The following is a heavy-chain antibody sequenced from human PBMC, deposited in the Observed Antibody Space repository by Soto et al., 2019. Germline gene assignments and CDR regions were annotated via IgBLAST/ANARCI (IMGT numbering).Heavy chain of an antibody. J-gene: IGHJ4*02. CDR2: IDPSDSQT. D-gene: IGHD3-22*01. V-gene: IGHV5-10-1*01. Sequence: GESLKISCKGSGYSFAGYWITWVRQKPGKGLEWMGRIDPSDSQTYYSPSFRGHVTISVTKSITTVFLQWSSLRALDTAMYYCARQIYDSDTGPNFQYYFDSWGQGTPVTVSS. CDR1: GYSFAGYW. CDR3: ARQIYDSDTGPNFQYYFDS.